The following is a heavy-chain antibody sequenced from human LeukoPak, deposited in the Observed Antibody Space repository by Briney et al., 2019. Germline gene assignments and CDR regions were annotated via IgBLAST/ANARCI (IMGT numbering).Heavy chain of an antibody. CDR1: GGSIRSYY. J-gene: IGHJ2*01. D-gene: IGHD4-17*01. CDR2: IYYSGST. V-gene: IGHV4-59*01. CDR3: ARVRATVTTWYFDL. Sequence: SETLSLTCTVSGGSIRSYYWSWIRQPPGKGLAWIGYIYYSGSTIYNPSLKSRVTISVDTSKNQSSLKLSSVTAADTAVYYCARVRATVTTWYFDLWGRGTLVTVSS.